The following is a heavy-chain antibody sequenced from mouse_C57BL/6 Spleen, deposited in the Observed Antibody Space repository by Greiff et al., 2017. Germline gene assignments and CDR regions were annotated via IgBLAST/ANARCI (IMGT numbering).Heavy chain of an antibody. CDR2: IDPSDSET. J-gene: IGHJ4*01. D-gene: IGHD1-1*01. CDR1: GYTFTSYW. V-gene: IGHV1-52*01. CDR3: ARRTTENYAMDY. Sequence: QVQLQQPGAELVRPGSSVKLSCKASGYTFTSYWMHWVKQRPIQGLEWIGNIDPSDSETHYNQKFKDKATLTVDKSSSTAYMQLSSLTSEDSAVYYGARRTTENYAMDYWGQGTSVTVSS.